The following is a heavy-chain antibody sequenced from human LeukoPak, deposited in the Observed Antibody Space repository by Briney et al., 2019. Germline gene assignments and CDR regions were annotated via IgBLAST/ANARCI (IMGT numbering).Heavy chain of an antibody. CDR3: ARGDVLDRSVYNWFDP. D-gene: IGHD3-22*01. CDR2: INPNHGTT. J-gene: IGHJ5*02. Sequence: GASVKVSCKASGYTFTSYYIHWVRQAPGQGLEWMGIINPNHGTTTYAQKFQGRVTMTRDTSTSTVYMELSSLRSEDTGLYYCARGDVLDRSVYNWFDPWGQGTLVIVSS. V-gene: IGHV1-46*01. CDR1: GYTFTSYY.